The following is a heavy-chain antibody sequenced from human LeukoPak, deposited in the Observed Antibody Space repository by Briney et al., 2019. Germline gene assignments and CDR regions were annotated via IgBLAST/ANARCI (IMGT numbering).Heavy chain of an antibody. CDR3: ARELLWFGERRGAFDV. V-gene: IGHV3-23*01. Sequence: PVRSLRLSCAASGFTFSIYAMSWVRQAPGKGLESVSTINDSGGSTNYADSVKGRFTISRDNSKNTLYQQMSSLRAEDTAVYYCARELLWFGERRGAFDVWGQGTMVTVSS. CDR1: GFTFSIYA. D-gene: IGHD3-10*01. CDR2: INDSGGST. J-gene: IGHJ3*01.